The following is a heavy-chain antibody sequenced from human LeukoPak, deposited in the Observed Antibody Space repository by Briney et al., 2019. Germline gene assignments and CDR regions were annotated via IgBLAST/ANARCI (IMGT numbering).Heavy chain of an antibody. CDR1: GNYW. CDR2: INSDGSWT. CDR3: VSFYETY. V-gene: IGHV3-74*01. J-gene: IGHJ4*02. D-gene: IGHD2-2*01. Sequence: GGSLRLSCAASGNYWMHWVRQAPGKGLVWVSHINSDGSWTSYADSVQGRFTISKDNAKNTVYLQMNNLRAEDTAVYYCVSFYETYWGRGTLVTVSS.